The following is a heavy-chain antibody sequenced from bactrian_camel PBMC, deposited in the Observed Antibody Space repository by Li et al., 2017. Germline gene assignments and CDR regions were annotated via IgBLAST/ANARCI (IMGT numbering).Heavy chain of an antibody. J-gene: IGHJ4*01. D-gene: IGHD7*01. V-gene: IGHV3S55*01. Sequence: HVQLVESGGGSVQAGGSLRLSCASSEPAFSRRCMGWFRQAPGKEREGVASFSNDDTTDYADSVKGRFTISKDNAKNTLYLHMNNLIPEDTAVYYCAARPNTPYTRHWGHPSQYNYWGQGTQVTVS. CDR2: FSNDDTT. CDR3: AARPNTPYTRHWGHPSQYNY. CDR1: EPAFSRRC.